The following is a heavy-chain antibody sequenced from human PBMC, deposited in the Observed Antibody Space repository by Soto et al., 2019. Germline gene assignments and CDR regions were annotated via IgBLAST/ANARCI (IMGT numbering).Heavy chain of an antibody. V-gene: IGHV4-31*03. D-gene: IGHD5-12*01. J-gene: IGHJ5*02. Sequence: QVQLQESGPGLVKPSQTLSLTCTVSGGSISSGGLYWSWIRQHPGKGLEWIGYIFYSGSTYYNPSLKSRVSISVDTSKNQFSLKLSSVTAADTALYYCAREEGGGYDHRWFDPWGQGTLVTVSS. CDR2: IFYSGST. CDR1: GGSISSGGLY. CDR3: AREEGGGYDHRWFDP.